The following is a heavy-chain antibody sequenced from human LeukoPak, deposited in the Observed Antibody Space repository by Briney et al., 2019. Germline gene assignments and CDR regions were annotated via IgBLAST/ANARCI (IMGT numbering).Heavy chain of an antibody. V-gene: IGHV4-61*01. CDR2: IYYSGST. Sequence: SETLSLTCTVSGGSVSSGSYNWSCIRQPPGKGLEWIGYIYYSGSTNYNPSLKSRVTISVDTSKNQFSLKLSSVSAADTAVYYCARDWDYWGQGTLVTVSS. J-gene: IGHJ4*02. CDR1: GGSVSSGSYN. CDR3: ARDWDY.